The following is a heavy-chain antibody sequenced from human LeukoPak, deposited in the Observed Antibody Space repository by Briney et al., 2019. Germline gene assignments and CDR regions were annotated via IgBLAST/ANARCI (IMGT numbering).Heavy chain of an antibody. Sequence: PSETLSLTCTVSGGSISSSSYYWGWIRQPPGKGLEWIGSMYYSGSTYYNPSLKSRATISVDTSKNQFSLKLSSVTAADTAMYYCAGDSSGYYLDYWGQGTLVTVSS. D-gene: IGHD3-22*01. J-gene: IGHJ4*02. CDR3: AGDSSGYYLDY. V-gene: IGHV4-39*07. CDR1: GGSISSSSYY. CDR2: MYYSGST.